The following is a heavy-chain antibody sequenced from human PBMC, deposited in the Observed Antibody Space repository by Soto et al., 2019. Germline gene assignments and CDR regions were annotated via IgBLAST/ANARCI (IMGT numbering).Heavy chain of an antibody. CDR3: ARDTAMVYYYGMDV. D-gene: IGHD5-18*01. CDR2: IKQDGSEK. V-gene: IGHV3-7*01. CDR1: GFNFSSDC. Sequence: GGSLRLSCAASGFNFSSDCMTWVGQPPGKGLEWVANIKQDGSEKYYVDSVKGRFTISRDNAKNSRYLQMNSLRAEDTAVYYCARDTAMVYYYGMDVWGQGTTVTVPS. J-gene: IGHJ6*02.